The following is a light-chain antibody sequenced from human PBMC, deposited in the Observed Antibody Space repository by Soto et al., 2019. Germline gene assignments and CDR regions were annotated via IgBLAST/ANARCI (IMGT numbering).Light chain of an antibody. V-gene: IGKV1-39*01. Sequence: DIQMTQSPSSLSASVGDRVTITCRASQSISSYLNWYQQKPGKAPKLLIYAASSLQSGVPSRFSGSGSGTDFTLTISRLEPEDFAVYYCQQYGSSPALTFGGGTKVDIK. J-gene: IGKJ4*01. CDR2: AAS. CDR1: QSISSY. CDR3: QQYGSSPALT.